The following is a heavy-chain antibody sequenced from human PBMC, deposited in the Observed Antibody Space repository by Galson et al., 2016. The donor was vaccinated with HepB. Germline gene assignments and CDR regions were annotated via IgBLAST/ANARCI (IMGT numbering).Heavy chain of an antibody. J-gene: IGHJ5*02. V-gene: IGHV4-31*03. Sequence: TLSLACTVSGGSINSGAYYWSWIRQHPGKGLEWIGYIYNSGYTYYNPSLKSRVTISRDTSKNQFSLKLSSVTAADTAVYYCARGNDFDGPAGPAPWFDPWGQGTLVTVSS. CDR1: GGSINSGAYY. CDR2: IYNSGYT. D-gene: IGHD3-3*01. CDR3: ARGNDFDGPAGPAPWFDP.